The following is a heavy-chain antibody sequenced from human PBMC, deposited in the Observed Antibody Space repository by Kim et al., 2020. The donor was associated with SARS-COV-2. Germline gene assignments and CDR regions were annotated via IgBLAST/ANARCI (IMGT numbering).Heavy chain of an antibody. J-gene: IGHJ3*02. CDR2: T. V-gene: IGHV3-23*01. Sequence: TYYADSVKGRFTISRDNSKNTLYLQMNSLRAEDTAVYYCAKVRVPWAFDIWGQGTMVTVSS. CDR3: AKVRVPWAFDI.